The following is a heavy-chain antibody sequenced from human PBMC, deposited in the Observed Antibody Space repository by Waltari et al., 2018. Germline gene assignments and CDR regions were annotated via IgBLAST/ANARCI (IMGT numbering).Heavy chain of an antibody. D-gene: IGHD5-12*01. Sequence: QVQLVQSGAEVKKPGSSVKVSCKASGGTFSSYAISWVRQAPGQGLEWMGGIIPIFGTSNYAQKFHGRVTITTDESTSTAYMELSSLRSEDTAVYYCARELLAYSGYDPPTNDAFDIWGQGTMVTVSS. CDR1: GGTFSSYA. V-gene: IGHV1-69*05. CDR2: IIPIFGTS. J-gene: IGHJ3*02. CDR3: ARELLAYSGYDPPTNDAFDI.